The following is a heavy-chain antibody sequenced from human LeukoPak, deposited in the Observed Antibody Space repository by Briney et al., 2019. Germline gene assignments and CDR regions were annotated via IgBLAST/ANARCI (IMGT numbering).Heavy chain of an antibody. Sequence: PGGSLRLSCAASGFTVSGNYMSWVRQAPGKGLEWVSIIYSGGSTYYGDFVKGRFTISRDNSKNTPYLQMNSLRVEDTAVYYCARDYKTTVTTHDHYYMDVWGKGTTVTVS. CDR2: IYSGGST. D-gene: IGHD4-17*01. J-gene: IGHJ6*03. CDR1: GFTVSGNY. CDR3: ARDYKTTVTTHDHYYMDV. V-gene: IGHV3-53*01.